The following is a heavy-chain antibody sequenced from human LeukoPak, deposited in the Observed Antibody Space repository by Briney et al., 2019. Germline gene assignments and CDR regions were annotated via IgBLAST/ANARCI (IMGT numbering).Heavy chain of an antibody. CDR2: IYYSGST. D-gene: IGHD2-15*01. V-gene: IGHV4-59*01. CDR1: GGSISSYY. J-gene: IGHJ3*02. CDR3: ARGGCSGGSCYGDAFDI. Sequence: SETLSLTCTVSGGSISSYYWSWIRQPPGKGLEWIGYIYYSGSTNYNPSLKSRVTISVDTSKNQFSLKLSSVTAADTAVYYCARGGCSGGSCYGDAFDIWGQGTMVTVSS.